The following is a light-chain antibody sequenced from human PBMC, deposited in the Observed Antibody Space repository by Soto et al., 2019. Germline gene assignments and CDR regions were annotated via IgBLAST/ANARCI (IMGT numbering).Light chain of an antibody. CDR3: SSYAGSNNFRV. V-gene: IGLV2-8*01. CDR1: SSDVGGYNY. Sequence: QSALTQPPSASGSPGQSVTISCTGTSSDVGGYNYVSWYQQHPGTAPKLMIYDVSKRPSGVPDRFSGSKSGNTASLTVSWLQSEDEADYYCSSYAGSNNFRVFGTGTKLTVL. CDR2: DVS. J-gene: IGLJ1*01.